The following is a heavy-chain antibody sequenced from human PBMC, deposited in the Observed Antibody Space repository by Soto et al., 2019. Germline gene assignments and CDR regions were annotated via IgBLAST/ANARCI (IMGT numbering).Heavy chain of an antibody. CDR2: IYPGDSDT. Sequence: QMPGKGLEWMGIIYPGDSDTRYSPSFQGQVTISADKSISTAYLQWSSLKASDTAMYYCARRTYYDSSGYSPGAFDIWGQGTMVTVSS. CDR3: ARRTYYDSSGYSPGAFDI. D-gene: IGHD3-22*01. V-gene: IGHV5-51*01. J-gene: IGHJ3*02.